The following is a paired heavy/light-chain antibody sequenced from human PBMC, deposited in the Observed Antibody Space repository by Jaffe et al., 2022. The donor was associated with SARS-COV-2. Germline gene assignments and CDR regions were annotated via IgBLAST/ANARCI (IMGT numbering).Heavy chain of an antibody. J-gene: IGHJ6*02. Sequence: QVQLVQSGAEVKKPGASVRVSCKASGYIFTGYALLWVRQAPGQRLEWMGWINTDNGHTKYSQKLQGRVTITRATAASTAYMELSSLRSEDTAVYYCARSWESWQQLVLGDHYGMDVWGQGTTVTVSS. CDR2: INTDNGHT. CDR3: ARSWESWQQLVLGDHYGMDV. D-gene: IGHD6-13*01. CDR1: GYIFTGYA. V-gene: IGHV1-3*04.
Light chain of an antibody. CDR2: QNT. J-gene: IGLJ2*01. CDR3: QAWDSSTVV. CDR1: KLGDKY. V-gene: IGLV3-1*01. Sequence: SYELTQPPSVSVSPGQTGSVTCSGDKLGDKYVCWYQQRPGQSPVLVIYQNTKRPSGIPERFSGSNSGNTATLTISGTQSMDEADYYCQAWDSSTVVFGGGTRLTVL.